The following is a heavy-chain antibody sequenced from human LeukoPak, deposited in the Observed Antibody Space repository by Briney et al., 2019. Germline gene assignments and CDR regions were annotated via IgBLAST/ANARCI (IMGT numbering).Heavy chain of an antibody. CDR3: ARRRDLYSGSYYPFDY. CDR1: GFTFSSYA. J-gene: IGHJ4*02. Sequence: PGGSLRLSCAASGFTFSSYAMHWVRQAPGKGLEYVSAISSNGGSTYYANSVKGRFTISRDNSKNTLYLQMGSLKASDTAMYYCARRRDLYSGSYYPFDYWGQGTLVTVSS. V-gene: IGHV3-64*01. D-gene: IGHD1-26*01. CDR2: ISSNGGST.